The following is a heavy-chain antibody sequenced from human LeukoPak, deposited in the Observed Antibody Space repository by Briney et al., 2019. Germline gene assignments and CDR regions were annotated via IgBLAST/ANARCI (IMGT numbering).Heavy chain of an antibody. CDR1: GGTFSSYA. J-gene: IGHJ6*03. Sequence: SVKVSCKASGGTFSSYAISWVRQAPGQGLEWMGGIIPIFGTANYAQKFQGRVAITADESTSTAYMELSSLRSEETAVYYCARGLAARRLYYYYMDVWGKGTTVTVSS. CDR3: ARGLAARRLYYYYMDV. D-gene: IGHD6-6*01. V-gene: IGHV1-69*13. CDR2: IIPIFGTA.